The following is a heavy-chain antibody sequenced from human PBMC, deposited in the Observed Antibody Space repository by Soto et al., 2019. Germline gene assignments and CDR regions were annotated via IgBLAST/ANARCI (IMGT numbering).Heavy chain of an antibody. D-gene: IGHD6-13*01. Sequence: EVQLLESGGNLVQPAGSLRLSCGASGFTFSSCAMTWVRQAPGKGLEWVSTISQSGGSTYFADSVKGRFTISRDNFKSTLYLQMNNLRAEDTAIYFCAKGVAASGTSPLFEHWGQGTLVTVSS. CDR2: ISQSGGST. V-gene: IGHV3-23*01. J-gene: IGHJ4*02. CDR3: AKGVAASGTSPLFEH. CDR1: GFTFSSCA.